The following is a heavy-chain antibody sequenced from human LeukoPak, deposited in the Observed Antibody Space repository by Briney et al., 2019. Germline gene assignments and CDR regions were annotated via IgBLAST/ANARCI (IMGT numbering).Heavy chain of an antibody. D-gene: IGHD2-2*01. V-gene: IGHV5-10-1*01. CDR2: LDPSDSYT. CDR3: ARLWDCSSTSCYRVYYYGMDV. CDR1: GYGFTSYW. J-gene: IGHJ6*04. Sequence: GESLKISCKGSGYGFTSYWISWVRQMPGKGLGWIGRLDPSDSYTNYSPSFQGHVTIPADKSISTAYLQWSSLKASDTAKYYCARLWDCSSTSCYRVYYYGMDVWGKGTTVTVSS.